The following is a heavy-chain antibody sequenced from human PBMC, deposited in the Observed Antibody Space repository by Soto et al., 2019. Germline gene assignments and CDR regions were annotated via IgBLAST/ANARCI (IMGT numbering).Heavy chain of an antibody. V-gene: IGHV1-18*01. D-gene: IGHD3-10*01. J-gene: IGHJ6*02. Sequence: QVQLVQSGAEVKKPGASVKVSCKASGYTFTSYGISWVRQAPGQGLEWMGWISAYNGNTNYAQKLQGRVTMTTDTTTRTAYMELRSVRSDDTAVYYCALGRITMVRGVIRYYGMDVWGQGTTVTVSS. CDR1: GYTFTSYG. CDR3: ALGRITMVRGVIRYYGMDV. CDR2: ISAYNGNT.